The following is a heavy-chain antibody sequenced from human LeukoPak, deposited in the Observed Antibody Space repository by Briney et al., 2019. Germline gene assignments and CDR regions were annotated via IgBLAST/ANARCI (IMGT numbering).Heavy chain of an antibody. V-gene: IGHV4-39*07. J-gene: IGHJ4*02. CDR3: ARAPEYGLYYFDY. Sequence: SETLSLTCTVSGGSISSGSYYWGWIRQPPGKGREGIGNIYYSGSTYYKPSTKSRVSISVDTSKNQFSLKLPSVTAAATAVYYCARAPEYGLYYFDYWGQGTLVTVSS. CDR2: IYYSGST. CDR1: GGSISSGSYY. D-gene: IGHD1-14*01.